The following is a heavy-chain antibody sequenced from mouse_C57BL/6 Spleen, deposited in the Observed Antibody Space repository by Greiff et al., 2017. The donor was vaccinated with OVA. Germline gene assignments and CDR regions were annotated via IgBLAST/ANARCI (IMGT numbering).Heavy chain of an antibody. CDR1: GFSLSTFGMG. Sequence: QVTLKESGPGILQPSQTLSLTCSFSGFSLSTFGMGVGWIRLPSGKGLEWLAHIWWDDDKYYNPALKSRLTISKDTSKNQVFLKIANVDTADTATYYCARIAIDSSGLPFAYWGQGTLVTVSA. CDR3: ARIAIDSSGLPFAY. J-gene: IGHJ3*01. D-gene: IGHD3-2*02. CDR2: IWWDDDK. V-gene: IGHV8-8*01.